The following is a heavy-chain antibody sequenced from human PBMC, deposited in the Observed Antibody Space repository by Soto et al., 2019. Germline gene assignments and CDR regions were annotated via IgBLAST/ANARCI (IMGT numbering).Heavy chain of an antibody. CDR1: GGSISSYY. CDR3: ATSPRGLFCGGGSCYHKYYFAY. CDR2: IYYSGST. J-gene: IGHJ4*02. V-gene: IGHV4-59*01. D-gene: IGHD2-15*01. Sequence: SETLSLTCTVSGGSISSYYWSWIRQPPGKGLEWIGYIYYSGSTNYNPSLKSRVTISVDTSKNQFSLKLSSVTAADTAVYYCATSPRGLFCGGGSCYHKYYFAYWGQGTRVTVSA.